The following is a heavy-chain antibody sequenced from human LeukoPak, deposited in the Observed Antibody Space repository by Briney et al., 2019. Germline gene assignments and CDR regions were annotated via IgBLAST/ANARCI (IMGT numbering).Heavy chain of an antibody. CDR1: GFTFSSYA. J-gene: IGHJ4*02. V-gene: IGHV3-30*04. D-gene: IGHD5-12*01. Sequence: PGGSLRLSCAASGFTFSSYAMHWVRQAPGKGLEWVAVISYDGSNKYYADSVKGRFTISRDNSKNTLYLQMNSLRAEDTAVYYCARDGRGYSGYDNFDYWGQGILVTVSS. CDR2: ISYDGSNK. CDR3: ARDGRGYSGYDNFDY.